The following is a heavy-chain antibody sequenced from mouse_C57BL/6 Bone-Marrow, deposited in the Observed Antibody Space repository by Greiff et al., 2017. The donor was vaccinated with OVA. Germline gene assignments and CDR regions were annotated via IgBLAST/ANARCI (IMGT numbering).Heavy chain of an antibody. Sequence: EVKVVESGAGLVKPGGSLKLSCAASGFTFSDYGMHWVRQAPEKGLEWVAYISSGSSTIYYADTVKGRATLSRDNAKNTLFLQMTSLRCEDTAMYYCARGATVVAEYFDVWGTGTTVTVSS. J-gene: IGHJ1*03. D-gene: IGHD1-1*01. CDR2: ISSGSSTI. CDR3: ARGATVVAEYFDV. CDR1: GFTFSDYG. V-gene: IGHV5-17*01.